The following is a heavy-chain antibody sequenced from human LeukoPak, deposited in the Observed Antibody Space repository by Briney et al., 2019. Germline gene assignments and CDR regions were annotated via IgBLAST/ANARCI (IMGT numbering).Heavy chain of an antibody. V-gene: IGHV4-38-2*02. CDR3: ARRYCSSTSCRWGYFDY. J-gene: IGHJ4*02. CDR2: IYHSGST. D-gene: IGHD2-2*01. CDR1: GYSISSGYY. Sequence: PSETLSLTCTVSGYSISSGYYWGWIRQPPGKGLEWIGSIYHSGSTYYNPSLKSRVTISVDTSKNQFSLKLSSVTAADTAVYYCARRYCSSTSCRWGYFDYWGQGTLVTVSS.